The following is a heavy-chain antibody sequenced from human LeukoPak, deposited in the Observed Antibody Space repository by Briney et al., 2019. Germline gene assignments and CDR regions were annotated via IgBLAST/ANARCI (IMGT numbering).Heavy chain of an antibody. CDR1: GYTFTSYD. CDR3: ARGYYSDYYKDV. D-gene: IGHD4-11*01. Sequence: GASVTVSCKASGYTFTSYDINWVRQATGQGLEWMGWMNPNSGNTGYAQKFQGRVTMTRNTSISTAYMELSSLRSEDTAVYYCARGYYSDYYKDVWGKGTTVTVSS. J-gene: IGHJ6*03. CDR2: MNPNSGNT. V-gene: IGHV1-8*01.